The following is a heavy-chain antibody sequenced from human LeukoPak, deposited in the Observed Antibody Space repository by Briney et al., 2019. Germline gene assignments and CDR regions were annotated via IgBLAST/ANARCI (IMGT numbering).Heavy chain of an antibody. CDR2: IRNNGSAI. V-gene: IGHV3-48*01. Sequence: GGSLRLSCAASGFTFSSYCMNWVRQAPGKGLEWVAYIRNNGSAIYYADSVKGRFTISRDNAKNSLYLQMNSLRAEDTAVDYCAREDTRPRMRYDFCTGYFVHDACDISGPGKTVTVSS. J-gene: IGHJ3*02. D-gene: IGHD3-3*01. CDR3: AREDTRPRMRYDFCTGYFVHDACDI. CDR1: GFTFSSYC.